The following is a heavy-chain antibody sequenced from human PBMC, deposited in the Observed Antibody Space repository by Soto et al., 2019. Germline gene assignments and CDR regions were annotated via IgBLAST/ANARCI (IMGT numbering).Heavy chain of an antibody. CDR1: GYSFTSYW. Sequence: PGESLKISCKGSGYSFTSYWISWVRQMPGKGLEWMGIIYPGDSDTRYSPSFQGQVTISADKSISTAYLPWSSLMLCDSSIYYCARRGGYYFYIDVWRKDTRV. J-gene: IGHJ6*03. CDR2: IYPGDSDT. V-gene: IGHV5-51*01. CDR3: ARRGGYYFYIDV.